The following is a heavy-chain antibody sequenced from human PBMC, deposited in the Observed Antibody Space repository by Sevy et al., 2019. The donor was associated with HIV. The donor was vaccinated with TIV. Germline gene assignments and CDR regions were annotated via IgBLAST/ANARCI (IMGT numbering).Heavy chain of an antibody. CDR3: ANRGKLLGMDV. V-gene: IGHV1-2*02. D-gene: IGHD2-15*01. CDR1: GSTFTGNY. Sequence: ASVKVSCKASGSTFTGNYIHWVRQAPGEGLEWMGWINPDSGGTNYAQKFQGRVTMTRDTSISIAYMELSRLRYDDTAVSYCANRGKLLGMDVWGQGTTVTVSS. J-gene: IGHJ6*02. CDR2: INPDSGGT.